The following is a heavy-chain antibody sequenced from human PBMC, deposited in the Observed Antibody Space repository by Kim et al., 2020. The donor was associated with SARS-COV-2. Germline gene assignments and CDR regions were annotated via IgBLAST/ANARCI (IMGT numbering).Heavy chain of an antibody. CDR2: INHSGST. CDR1: GGSFSGYY. V-gene: IGHV4-34*01. Sequence: SETLSLTCAVYGGSFSGYYWSWIRQPPGKGLEWIGEINHSGSTNYNPSLKSRVTISVDTSKNQFSLKLSSVTAADTAVYYCARQAGYFDWLLSVYYYYGMDVWGQGTTVTVSS. D-gene: IGHD3-9*01. CDR3: ARQAGYFDWLLSVYYYYGMDV. J-gene: IGHJ6*02.